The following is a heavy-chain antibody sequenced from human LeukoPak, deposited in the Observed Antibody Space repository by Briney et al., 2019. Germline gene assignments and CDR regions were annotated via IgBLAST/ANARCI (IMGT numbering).Heavy chain of an antibody. CDR1: GYTFTSYD. CDR2: MNPNSGNT. J-gene: IGHJ4*02. Sequence: ASVKVSCKASGYTFTSYDINWVRQATGQGLEWMGWMNPNSGNTGYAQKFQGRVTMTRNTSISTAYMELSSLRSDDTAVYYCARTTGIAARPFNDYWGQGTLVTVSS. V-gene: IGHV1-8*01. D-gene: IGHD6-6*01. CDR3: ARTTGIAARPFNDY.